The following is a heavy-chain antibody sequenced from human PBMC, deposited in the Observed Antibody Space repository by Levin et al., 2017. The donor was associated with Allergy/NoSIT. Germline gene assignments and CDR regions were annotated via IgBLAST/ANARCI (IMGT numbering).Heavy chain of an antibody. CDR1: GFTFSSSW. V-gene: IGHV3-74*01. J-gene: IGHJ6*02. D-gene: IGHD1-1*01. CDR2: INSDGSTT. CDR3: ARDITTGTAYYYYGMDV. Sequence: LSLTCAASGFTFSSSWMHWVRQAPGKGLVWVSRINSDGSTTTYADSVKGRFTISRDNAKNTLYLQMNSLRAEDTAVYYCARDITTGTAYYYYGMDVWGQGTTVTVSS.